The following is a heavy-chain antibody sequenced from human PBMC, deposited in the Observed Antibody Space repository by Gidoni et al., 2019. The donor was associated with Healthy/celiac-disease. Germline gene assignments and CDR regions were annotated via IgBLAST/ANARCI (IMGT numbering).Heavy chain of an antibody. J-gene: IGHJ4*02. Sequence: EVQLLESGGGLVQPGGSLRLSCAASGFTFSSYAMSVVRQAPGRGLGLFSAISGCGGSPSFAASVKVRFPISRDNSKNTLYLQMNRLRAEDTAVYYCAQDADWNHGFYWGQGTLVTVSS. CDR2: ISGCGGSP. CDR3: AQDADWNHGFY. V-gene: IGHV3-23*01. CDR1: GFTFSSYA. D-gene: IGHD1-1*01.